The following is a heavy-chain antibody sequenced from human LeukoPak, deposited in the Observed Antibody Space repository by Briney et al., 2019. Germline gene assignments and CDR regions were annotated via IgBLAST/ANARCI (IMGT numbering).Heavy chain of an antibody. CDR2: IYYTGST. J-gene: IGHJ4*02. Sequence: SETLSLTCAVPGGSISGGKDFWGWIRQSPGKGLEWIGSIYYTGSTYYNPSLKSRVTISVDTSKSEFSLMVHSVTAADTAMYYCARRGITYSTSFFDSWGQGTLVTVSS. D-gene: IGHD6-13*01. CDR3: ARRGITYSTSFFDS. CDR1: GGSISGGKDF. V-gene: IGHV4-39*01.